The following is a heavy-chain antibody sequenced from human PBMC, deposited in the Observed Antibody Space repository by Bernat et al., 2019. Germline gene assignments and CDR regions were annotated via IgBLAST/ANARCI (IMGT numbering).Heavy chain of an antibody. V-gene: IGHV3-9*01. Sequence: EVQLVESGGGLVQPGRSLRLSCAASGFMFDDYAMHWVRQVPGKGLEWVSGISWNSDMIGYADSVKGRFTISRDNAKNSLYLQMNSLRSEDTAVYYCAILDTAMVKGFDYWGQGTLVTVSS. J-gene: IGHJ4*02. CDR3: AILDTAMVKGFDY. CDR2: ISWNSDMI. D-gene: IGHD5-18*01. CDR1: GFMFDDYA.